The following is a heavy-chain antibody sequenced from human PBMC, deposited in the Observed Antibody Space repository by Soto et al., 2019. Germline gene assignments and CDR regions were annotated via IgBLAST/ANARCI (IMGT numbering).Heavy chain of an antibody. CDR1: GYSISSGYY. CDR3: ATGRILVVVAVPHWFDP. CDR2: IYHSGST. D-gene: IGHD2-15*01. Sequence: SETLSRTCAASGYSISSGYYWGWIRQPPGKGLEWIGSIYHSGSTYYNQSIESRVTISVDTSKNQFSLKLRSVTAADTAVYYCATGRILVVVAVPHWFDPWGQGTVVTVSS. J-gene: IGHJ5*02. V-gene: IGHV4-38-2*01.